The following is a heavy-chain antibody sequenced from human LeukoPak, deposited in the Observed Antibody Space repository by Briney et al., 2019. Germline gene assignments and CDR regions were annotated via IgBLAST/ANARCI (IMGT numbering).Heavy chain of an antibody. CDR1: GGSINNYY. V-gene: IGHV4-59*01. Sequence: SETLSLTCTVSGGSINNYYWSWIRQPPGKGLEWIGYIYYSGSINYNPSLKSRVTISVDTSKNQFSLKLSSVTAADTAVYYCARGHSSGNYFCYWGQGTLVTVSS. CDR3: ARGHSSGNYFCY. D-gene: IGHD3-10*01. CDR2: IYYSGSI. J-gene: IGHJ4*02.